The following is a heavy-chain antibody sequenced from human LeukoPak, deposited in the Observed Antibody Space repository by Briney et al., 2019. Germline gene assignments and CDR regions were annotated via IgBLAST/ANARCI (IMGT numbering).Heavy chain of an antibody. CDR3: ARGAQFGYFDY. Sequence: GGSLRLSCAASGFTFSSYAMHWVRQAPGKGLEWVAVISYDGSNKYYADSVKGRFTISRDNSKNTLYLQMNSLRAEDTAVYYCARGAQFGYFDYWSQGTLVTVSS. V-gene: IGHV3-30-3*01. J-gene: IGHJ4*02. CDR1: GFTFSSYA. D-gene: IGHD3-16*01. CDR2: ISYDGSNK.